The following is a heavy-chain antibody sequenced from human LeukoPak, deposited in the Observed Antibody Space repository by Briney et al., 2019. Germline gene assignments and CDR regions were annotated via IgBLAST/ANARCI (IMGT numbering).Heavy chain of an antibody. D-gene: IGHD5-24*01. Sequence: GGSLRLSCAASGFTFCDSYMSWIRQAPGKGLEWVSYISRTGSETNYADSVKSPFTISRDKAENSLYLQMSSLRAGDTAVYYCVKGHTMLTHWGQGNLVTVSS. CDR3: VKGHTMLTH. V-gene: IGHV3-11*05. CDR1: GFTFCDSY. CDR2: ISRTGSET. J-gene: IGHJ4*02.